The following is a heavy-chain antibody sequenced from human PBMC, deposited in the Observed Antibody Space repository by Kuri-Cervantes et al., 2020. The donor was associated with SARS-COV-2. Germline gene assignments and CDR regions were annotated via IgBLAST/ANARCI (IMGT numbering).Heavy chain of an antibody. CDR1: GGSFSGYY. J-gene: IGHJ5*02. CDR3: ATVIVVVPGAIGWSWFDP. V-gene: IGHV4-39*01. D-gene: IGHD2-2*01. Sequence: GSLRLSCAVYGGSFSGYYWGWIRQPPGKGLEWIGSIYYSGSTYYNPSLKSRVTISVDTSKNQFSLKLSSVTAADTAVYYCATVIVVVPGAIGWSWFDPWGQGTLVTVSS. CDR2: IYYSGST.